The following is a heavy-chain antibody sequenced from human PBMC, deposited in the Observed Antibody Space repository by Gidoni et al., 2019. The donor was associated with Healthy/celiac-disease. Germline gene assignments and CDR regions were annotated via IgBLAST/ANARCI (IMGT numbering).Heavy chain of an antibody. CDR1: GGTFSSYT. CDR3: ATMAYDSSGRYYYYGMDV. J-gene: IGHJ6*02. Sequence: QVQLVQSGAEVKKPGSSVKVSCKASGGTFSSYTISWVRQAPGQGLEWMGRIIPILGIANYAQKFQGRVTITADKSTSTAYMELSSLRSEDTAVYYCATMAYDSSGRYYYYGMDVWGQGTTVTVSS. D-gene: IGHD3-22*01. V-gene: IGHV1-69*02. CDR2: IIPILGIA.